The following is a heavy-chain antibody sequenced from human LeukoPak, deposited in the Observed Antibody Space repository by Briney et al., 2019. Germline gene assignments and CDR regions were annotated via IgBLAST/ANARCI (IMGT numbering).Heavy chain of an antibody. CDR3: ATQRFDPVVFHWYFDL. V-gene: IGHV1-2*02. CDR1: GYTFTGYY. CDR2: INPNSGGT. Sequence: GASVKVSCKASGYTFTGYYMHWVRQAPGQGLEWMGWINPNSGGTNYAQKFQGRVTMTRDTSISTAYMELSSLRSEDTAVYYCATQRFDPVVFHWYFDLWGRGTLVTVSS. D-gene: IGHD3-9*01. J-gene: IGHJ2*01.